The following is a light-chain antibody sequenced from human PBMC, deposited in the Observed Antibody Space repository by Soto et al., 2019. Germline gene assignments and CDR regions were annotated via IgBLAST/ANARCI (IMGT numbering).Light chain of an antibody. Sequence: QSVLTQPPSASGSPGQSVTISCTGTSSDIGGYKFVSWYQQHPGKAPKLMIYEVSKRPSGVPDRFSGSKSGNTAPLTVSGLQADDEADYYCSSYAGSNNVLFGGGTKLTVL. CDR3: SSYAGSNNVL. CDR2: EVS. V-gene: IGLV2-8*01. J-gene: IGLJ2*01. CDR1: SSDIGGYKF.